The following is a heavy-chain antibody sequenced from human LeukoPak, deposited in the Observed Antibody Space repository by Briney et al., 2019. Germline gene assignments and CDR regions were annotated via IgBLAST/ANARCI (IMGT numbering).Heavy chain of an antibody. CDR3: ARERDYDSSGYAFYFDY. D-gene: IGHD3-22*01. Sequence: GGSLRLSCAASGFTFSSYAMHWVRQAPGKGLEWVAVISYDGSNKYYADSVKGRFTISRDNSKNTPYLQMNSLRAEDTAVYYCARERDYDSSGYAFYFDYWGQGTLVTVSS. CDR2: ISYDGSNK. J-gene: IGHJ4*02. V-gene: IGHV3-30-3*01. CDR1: GFTFSSYA.